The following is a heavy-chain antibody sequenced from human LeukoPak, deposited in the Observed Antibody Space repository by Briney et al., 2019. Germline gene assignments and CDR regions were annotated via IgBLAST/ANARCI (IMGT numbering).Heavy chain of an antibody. Sequence: GGSLRLSCSASGFTFSNYWMHWVRQAPGKGPVWVSRINSDGSSTTYADSVKGRFTISRDNTKNTLYLQMNSLRAEDTAMYYCAPAIAVSLSRDNWFDPWGQGTLVTVST. V-gene: IGHV3-74*01. CDR3: APAIAVSLSRDNWFDP. J-gene: IGHJ5*02. CDR2: INSDGSST. D-gene: IGHD2-15*01. CDR1: GFTFSNYW.